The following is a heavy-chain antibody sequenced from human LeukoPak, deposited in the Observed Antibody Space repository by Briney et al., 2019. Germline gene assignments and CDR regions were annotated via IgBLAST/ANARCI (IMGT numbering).Heavy chain of an antibody. D-gene: IGHD3-22*01. CDR1: GFTFSSYW. V-gene: IGHV3-7*01. Sequence: GGSLRLSCAASGFTFSSYWMSWVRQAPGKGLEWVANINQDGSEKYYVDSVKGRFTISRDNAKNSLYLQMNSLRAEDTAVYYCARDRYYDSSGYYPPGAFDIWGQGTMVTVSS. CDR2: INQDGSEK. J-gene: IGHJ3*02. CDR3: ARDRYYDSSGYYPPGAFDI.